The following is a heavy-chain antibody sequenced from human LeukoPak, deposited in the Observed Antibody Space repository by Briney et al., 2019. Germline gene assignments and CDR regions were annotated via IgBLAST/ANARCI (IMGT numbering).Heavy chain of an antibody. CDR2: ITWNSDNI. J-gene: IGHJ6*03. CDR3: AKGGGGRLIYYYYMDV. V-gene: IGHV3-9*03. D-gene: IGHD3-16*01. CDR1: GFTFDDYA. Sequence: GGSLRLSCAASGFTFDDYAMHWVRQAPGKGLEWVSGITWNSDNIEYADSVKGRFTISRDNAKNPLYLQMNSLRAEDMALYYCAKGGGGRLIYYYYMDVWGKGTTVTVSS.